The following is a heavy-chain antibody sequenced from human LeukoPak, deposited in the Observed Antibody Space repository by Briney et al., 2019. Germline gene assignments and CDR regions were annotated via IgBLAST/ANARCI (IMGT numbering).Heavy chain of an antibody. V-gene: IGHV3-7*01. J-gene: IGHJ4*02. Sequence: GGSLRLSCAASGFTFSGYWMSWVRQAPGQGLEWVANINQDGSEKNYVDSVKGRFTISRDNAKNSLYLQMNSLRAEDTAVYYCARGPSTREYYDFWSGYRRGYYFDYWGQGTLVTVSS. CDR2: INQDGSEK. CDR3: ARGPSTREYYDFWSGYRRGYYFDY. CDR1: GFTFSGYW. D-gene: IGHD3-3*01.